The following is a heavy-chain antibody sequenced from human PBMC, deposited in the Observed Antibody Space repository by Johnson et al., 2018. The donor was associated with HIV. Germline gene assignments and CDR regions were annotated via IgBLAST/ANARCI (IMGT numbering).Heavy chain of an antibody. V-gene: IGHV3-30-3*01. J-gene: IGHJ3*02. CDR2: ISFDANNK. D-gene: IGHD5-24*01. Sequence: QVQLVESGGGLIQPGGSLRLSCAASGFTVSTNYMTWVRQAPGKGLEWVAVISFDANNKYYADSVKGRFTISRDNSKNTLYLQMNSLRAEDTAVYYCASGRWSDGNNPTGAFDIWGQGTMVTVSS. CDR3: ASGRWSDGNNPTGAFDI. CDR1: GFTVSTNY.